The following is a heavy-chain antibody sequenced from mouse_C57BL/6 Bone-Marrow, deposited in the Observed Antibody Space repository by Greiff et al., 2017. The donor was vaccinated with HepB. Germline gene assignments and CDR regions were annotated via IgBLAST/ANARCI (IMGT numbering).Heavy chain of an antibody. V-gene: IGHV5-6*01. D-gene: IGHD1-1*01. CDR1: GFTFSSYG. J-gene: IGHJ4*01. Sequence: EVQWVESGGDLVKPGGSLKLSCAASGFTFSSYGMSWVRQTPDKRLEWVATISSGGSYTYYPDSVKGRFTISRDNAKNTLYLQMSSLKSEDTAMYYCARHLLRYLYYAMDYWGQGTSVTVSS. CDR3: ARHLLRYLYYAMDY. CDR2: ISSGGSYT.